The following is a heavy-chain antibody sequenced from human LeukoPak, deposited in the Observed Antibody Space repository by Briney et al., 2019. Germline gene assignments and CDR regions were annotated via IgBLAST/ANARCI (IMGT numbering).Heavy chain of an antibody. CDR3: ARDGAVVTSGSYPWRYFQY. D-gene: IGHD3-10*01. CDR2: ISSSSSYI. J-gene: IGHJ1*01. V-gene: IGHV3-21*01. CDR1: GFSFSDHW. Sequence: GGSLRLSCVASGFSFSDHWMNWFRQAPGKGLEWVSSISSSSSYIYYADSVKGRFTISRDNTKNSLYLQMNSLRAEDTAVYYCARDGAVVTSGSYPWRYFQYWGQGTLVTVSS.